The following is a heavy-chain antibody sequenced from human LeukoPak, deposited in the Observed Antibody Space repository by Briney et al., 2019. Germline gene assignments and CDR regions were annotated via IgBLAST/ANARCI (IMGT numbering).Heavy chain of an antibody. V-gene: IGHV1-46*01. CDR1: GYTFTSYY. CDR3: ARGGYDFSSGYYPSR. D-gene: IGHD3-3*01. Sequence: ASVKVSCKASGYTFTSYYMNWMRQAPGQGLEWMGIINPSVGSTSYAQKFQDRVTMTRDTSTSTVYMELSSLRSEDTAVYYCARGGYDFSSGYYPSRWGQGTLVTVSS. CDR2: INPSVGST. J-gene: IGHJ4*02.